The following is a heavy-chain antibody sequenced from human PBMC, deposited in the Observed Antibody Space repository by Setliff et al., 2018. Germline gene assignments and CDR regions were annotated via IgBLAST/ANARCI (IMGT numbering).Heavy chain of an antibody. CDR1: GFTFSSYA. V-gene: IGHV3-23*01. CDR3: ARQATDY. Sequence: GGSLRLSCVASGFTFSSYAMSWVRQAPGKGLEWVSAISASGGSTYYADFAKGRFTVSRDNSKNTLYLQMNSLRAEDTALYYCARQATDYWGQGTLVTVSS. CDR2: ISASGGST. J-gene: IGHJ4*02.